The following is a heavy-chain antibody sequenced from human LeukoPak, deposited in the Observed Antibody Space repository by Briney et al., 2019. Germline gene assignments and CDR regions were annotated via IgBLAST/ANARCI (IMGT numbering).Heavy chain of an antibody. V-gene: IGHV1-18*01. J-gene: IGHJ4*02. D-gene: IGHD3-22*01. CDR3: ARGLNPTYYYDNSGYSDY. CDR1: GYTITTYG. Sequence: ASVKVSCKASGYTITTYGITWVRQAPGQGLEWMGWISANNGNTNCAQKFQGRVTMTTDTSTSTAYMELRSLRSDDTAVYFCARGLNPTYYYDNSGYSDYWGQGTLVTVSS. CDR2: ISANNGNT.